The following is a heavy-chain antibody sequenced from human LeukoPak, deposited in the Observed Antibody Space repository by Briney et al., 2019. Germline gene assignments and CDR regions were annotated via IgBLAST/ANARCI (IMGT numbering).Heavy chain of an antibody. CDR1: RFTFSNFW. CDR3: IRDWRNLAFDH. CDR2: IRSDGSTT. V-gene: IGHV3-74*01. J-gene: IGHJ4*01. D-gene: IGHD3-3*01. Sequence: PGGSLRLSCVESRFTFSNFWMHWVRQAPGKGLVWVSRIRSDGSTTNYADSVKGRFTISRDNAKNTLYLQMNSLRAEDTAVYYCIRDWRNLAFDHWGHGTLVIVSS.